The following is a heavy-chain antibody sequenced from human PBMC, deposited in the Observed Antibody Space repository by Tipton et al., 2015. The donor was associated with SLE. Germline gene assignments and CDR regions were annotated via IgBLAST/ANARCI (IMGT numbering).Heavy chain of an antibody. D-gene: IGHD1-26*01. J-gene: IGHJ6*03. CDR3: AREVGGSYYDYYYYYMDV. Sequence: TLSLTCTVSGGSISSSSYYWGWIRQPPGKGLEWIGSIYYSGSTYYNPSPKSRVTISVDTAKNQFSLNLSSVTAADTAVYYCAREVGGSYYDYYYYYMDVWGKGTTV. V-gene: IGHV4-39*07. CDR1: GGSISSSSYY. CDR2: IYYSGST.